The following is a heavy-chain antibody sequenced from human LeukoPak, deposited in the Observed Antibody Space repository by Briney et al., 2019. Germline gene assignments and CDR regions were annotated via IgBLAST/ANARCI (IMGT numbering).Heavy chain of an antibody. CDR1: GGTFSSYA. V-gene: IGHV1-2*02. CDR2: INPNTGAT. D-gene: IGHD6-25*01. CDR3: VTLLSNAAFDY. J-gene: IGHJ4*02. Sequence: ASVKVSCKASGGTFSSYAISWVRQAPGQGLEWMGWINPNTGATNYAQKFQGRVTMTTDTSISTAYMELSRLRSDDTAVYYCVTLLSNAAFDYWGQGTLVTVSS.